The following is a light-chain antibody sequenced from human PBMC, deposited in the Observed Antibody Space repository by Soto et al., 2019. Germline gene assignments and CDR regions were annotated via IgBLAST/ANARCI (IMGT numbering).Light chain of an antibody. CDR3: SSYAGSTNFVV. J-gene: IGLJ2*01. Sequence: QSALTQPPSASGSPGQSVTISCTGTSSDVGGYNFVSWYQQHPGKAPKLMIYEVNKRPSGVPDRFSGSKSGSTASLTVSGLQAEDEADYYYSSYAGSTNFVVFGGGTKLTVL. CDR2: EVN. CDR1: SSDVGGYNF. V-gene: IGLV2-8*01.